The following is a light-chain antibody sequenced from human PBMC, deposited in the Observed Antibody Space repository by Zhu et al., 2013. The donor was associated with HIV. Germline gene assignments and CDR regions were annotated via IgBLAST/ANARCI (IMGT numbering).Light chain of an antibody. J-gene: IGKJ4*01. CDR2: DTS. Sequence: EIVLTQSPGTLSLSPGERATLSCRASQSVANSLAWYQQKPGQAPRLLIYDTSKRATDIPPRFSGSGSGTDFALTISRLESEDFAVYYCHQYDSSPLTFGGGTKVEI. CDR1: QSVANS. CDR3: HQYDSSPLT. V-gene: IGKV3-20*01.